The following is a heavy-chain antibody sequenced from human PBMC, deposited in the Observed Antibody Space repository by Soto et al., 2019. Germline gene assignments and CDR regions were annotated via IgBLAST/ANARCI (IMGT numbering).Heavy chain of an antibody. CDR2: IKSGGNT. CDR1: GFTASTDG. J-gene: IGHJ6*02. CDR3: VRENYYYGMDV. V-gene: IGHV3-66*01. Sequence: EVQLVESGGGLVQPGGSRRLSFAASGFTASTDGMYWVRQAPGKGLEWISVIKSGGNTNYADSVEGRFSISRDNSKNTVYLQMNSLRGEDTAVYYCVRENYYYGMDVWGQGTTVTVSS.